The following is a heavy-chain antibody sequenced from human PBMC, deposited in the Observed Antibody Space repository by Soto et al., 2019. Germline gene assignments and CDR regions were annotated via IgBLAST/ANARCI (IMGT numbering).Heavy chain of an antibody. V-gene: IGHV4-34*01. CDR3: TRGRERITIFGVVIMNYNWFDP. CDR1: GVSFNPYF. Sequence: SETLSLTCAVYGVSFNPYFWNWVRQPPGKGLEWIGEATPYGRSNYNPSLKSRVTISVDTSKNQFSLKLSSVTAADTAVYYCTRGRERITIFGVVIMNYNWFDPWGQGTLVTVS. CDR2: ATPYGRS. J-gene: IGHJ5*02. D-gene: IGHD3-3*01.